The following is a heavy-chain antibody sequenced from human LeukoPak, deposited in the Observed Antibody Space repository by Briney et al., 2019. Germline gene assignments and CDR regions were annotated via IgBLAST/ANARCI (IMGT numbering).Heavy chain of an antibody. V-gene: IGHV4-34*01. CDR3: ARGRLVGATYYYYYGMDV. D-gene: IGHD1-26*01. J-gene: IGHJ6*02. Sequence: SETLSLTCAVYGGSFSGYYWSWIRQPPGKGLEWIGEINHSGSTNYNPSLKSRVTISVDTSKNQFSLKLSSVTAADTAVYYCARGRLVGATYYYYYGMDVWGQGTTVTVSS. CDR2: INHSGST. CDR1: GGSFSGYY.